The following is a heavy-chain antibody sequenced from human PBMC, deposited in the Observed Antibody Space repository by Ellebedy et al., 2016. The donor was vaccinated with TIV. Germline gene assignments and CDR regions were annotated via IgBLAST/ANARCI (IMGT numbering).Heavy chain of an antibody. CDR3: ARYISHWSLAY. Sequence: PGGSLRLSCQGSGYSFSSYWIAWVRQMPGKGLEWMGIINAGDSETRYRPSFEGQVTISVDKSISTAYLQWSSLKASDSATYYCARYISHWSLAYWGQGTLVTVAS. J-gene: IGHJ4*02. CDR2: INAGDSET. D-gene: IGHD6-19*01. V-gene: IGHV5-51*01. CDR1: GYSFSSYW.